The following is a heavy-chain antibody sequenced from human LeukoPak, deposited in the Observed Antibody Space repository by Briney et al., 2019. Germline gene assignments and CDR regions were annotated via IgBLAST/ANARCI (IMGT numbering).Heavy chain of an antibody. CDR2: IYHSGST. CDR1: GGSISSSNW. D-gene: IGHD6-6*01. Sequence: KTSETLSLTCAVSGGSISSSNWWSWVRQPPGKGLEWIGEIYHSGSTNYNPSLKSRVTISVDKSKNQFSLKLSSVTAADTAVYYCARGLVQYYYGMDVWGQGTTVTVS. CDR3: ARGLVQYYYGMDV. J-gene: IGHJ6*02. V-gene: IGHV4-4*02.